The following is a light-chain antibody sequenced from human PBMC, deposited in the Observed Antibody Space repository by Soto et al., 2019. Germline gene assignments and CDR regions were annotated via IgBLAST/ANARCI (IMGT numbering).Light chain of an antibody. J-gene: IGKJ1*01. Sequence: EIVLTQSPCTLSLSPGERATLSCRASQSVTSSYLAWWQQKPGQAPRLLIYGASSRATGIPDRFSGSGSGTDFTLTISRLEPEDFAVYFCQQYGSSPTTFGQGTKVDI. CDR1: QSVTSSY. CDR3: QQYGSSPTT. CDR2: GAS. V-gene: IGKV3-20*01.